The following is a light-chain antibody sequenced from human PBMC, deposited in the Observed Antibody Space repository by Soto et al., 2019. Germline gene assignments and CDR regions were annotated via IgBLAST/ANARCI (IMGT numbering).Light chain of an antibody. CDR3: AAWDDSLSGYVV. CDR2: RNN. V-gene: IGLV1-47*01. J-gene: IGLJ2*01. CDR1: SSNIGSNY. Sequence: QSVLTQPPSASGTPGQRVTISCSGSSSNIGSNYVYWYQQLPGTAPKLLIYRNNQRPSGVPDRFSGSQCGNSASLAISGLRCEDEADYYCAAWDDSLSGYVVFGGGTKLTVL.